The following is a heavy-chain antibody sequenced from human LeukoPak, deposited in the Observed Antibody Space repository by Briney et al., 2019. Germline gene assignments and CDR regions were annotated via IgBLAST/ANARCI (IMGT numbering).Heavy chain of an antibody. CDR2: ISGSGGST. CDR3: AKSSYYDSSGFYREYYFDY. V-gene: IGHV3-23*01. CDR1: GFTFSSYA. J-gene: IGHJ4*02. D-gene: IGHD3-22*01. Sequence: GGSLRLSCAASGFTFSSYAMSWVRQAPGKGLEWVSSISGSGGSTYYADSVKGRFTISRDNSKNTLYLQMNSLRAEDTAVYYCAKSSYYDSSGFYREYYFDYWGQGTLVTVSS.